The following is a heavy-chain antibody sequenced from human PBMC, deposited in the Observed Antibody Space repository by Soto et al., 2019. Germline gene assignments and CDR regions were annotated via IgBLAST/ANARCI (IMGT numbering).Heavy chain of an antibody. CDR2: ISYGGSNK. V-gene: IGHV3-30-3*01. CDR3: ARDFKRGYSGYDFGRYYYYYGMDV. Sequence: GGSLRLSCAASGFTFSSYAMHWVRQAPGKGLEWVAVISYGGSNKYYADSVKGRFTISRDNSKNTLYLQMNSLRAEDTAVYYCARDFKRGYSGYDFGRYYYYYGMDVWGQGTTVTVSS. J-gene: IGHJ6*02. D-gene: IGHD5-12*01. CDR1: GFTFSSYA.